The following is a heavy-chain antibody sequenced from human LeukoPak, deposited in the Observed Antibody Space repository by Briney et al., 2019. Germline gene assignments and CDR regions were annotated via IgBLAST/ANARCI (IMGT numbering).Heavy chain of an antibody. D-gene: IGHD4-17*01. CDR2: INPSGCST. J-gene: IGHJ4*02. Sequence: ASVKVSCKAYGYTFTNYYMDWVRQAPGQGLEWMGVINPSGCSTSYAQNFRGRLTMTTDTSTTTAYLELRSLKSDDTAVYYCARDRLGGDLTGESLYWGQGTLVTVSS. CDR1: GYTFTNYY. CDR3: ARDRLGGDLTGESLY. V-gene: IGHV1-46*01.